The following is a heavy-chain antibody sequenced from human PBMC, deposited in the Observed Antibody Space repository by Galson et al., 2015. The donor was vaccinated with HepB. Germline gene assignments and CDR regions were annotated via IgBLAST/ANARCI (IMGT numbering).Heavy chain of an antibody. J-gene: IGHJ6*02. Sequence: SLRLSCAASGFTFSSFWMHWVRQAPGKGLVWVSRINSDGSSAAYADSVRGRFTISRDNTMNTLYLQMNSLRAEDTAVYYCARDNPNYGDYGMDVWGQGTTVTVSS. D-gene: IGHD4-17*01. CDR1: GFTFSSFW. CDR2: INSDGSSA. V-gene: IGHV3-74*01. CDR3: ARDNPNYGDYGMDV.